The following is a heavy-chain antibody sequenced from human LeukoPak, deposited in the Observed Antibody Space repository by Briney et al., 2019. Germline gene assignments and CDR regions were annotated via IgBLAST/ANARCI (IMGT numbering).Heavy chain of an antibody. CDR2: ISGSGALT. Sequence: GGSLRLSCVASGFTFGTSDMTWVRQAPGKGLEWVSFISGSGALTFYADSVKGRFTISRDNSKNTLYLQMNSLRAEDTAVYYCAGKIGDYFDYWGLGTLVTVSS. V-gene: IGHV3-23*01. J-gene: IGHJ4*02. D-gene: IGHD3-16*01. CDR1: GFTFGTSD. CDR3: AGKIGDYFDY.